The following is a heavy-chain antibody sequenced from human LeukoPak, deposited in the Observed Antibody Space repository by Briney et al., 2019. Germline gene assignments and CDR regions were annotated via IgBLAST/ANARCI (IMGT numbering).Heavy chain of an antibody. J-gene: IGHJ4*02. CDR3: TRDRSRAEDD. V-gene: IGHV3-7*01. Sequence: QTGGSLRLSCAASGFTFSGHWMSWVRQAPGKGLEWVANINQGGSGKYYVDSVKGRFTISRDNANNLLYLQMNSLRGEDTAVYYCTRDRSRAEDDWGQGTLVTVSS. CDR2: INQGGSGK. D-gene: IGHD1-14*01. CDR1: GFTFSGHW.